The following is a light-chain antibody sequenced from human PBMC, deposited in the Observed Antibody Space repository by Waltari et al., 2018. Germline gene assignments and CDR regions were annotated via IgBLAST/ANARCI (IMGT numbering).Light chain of an antibody. Sequence: QSVVTQPPSASGTPGQWVTISGSGSSSNIGSHTVNWYQQLPGTAPKLLVYSDNHRPSGVPDRFSGSKSGTSASLAISGLQSGDEAGYYCAAWDDSLNAVVFGGGTKLTVL. J-gene: IGLJ3*02. CDR3: AAWDDSLNAVV. CDR1: SSNIGSHT. V-gene: IGLV1-44*01. CDR2: SDN.